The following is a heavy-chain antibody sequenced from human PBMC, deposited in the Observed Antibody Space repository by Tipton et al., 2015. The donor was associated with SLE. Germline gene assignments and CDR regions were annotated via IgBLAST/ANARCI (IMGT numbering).Heavy chain of an antibody. V-gene: IGHV4-4*07. J-gene: IGHJ4*02. D-gene: IGHD6-19*01. CDR1: GGSIKNYY. CDR2: VYSSGNT. CDR3: ARGVAERLGLDF. Sequence: TLSLTCTVSGGSIKNYYWSWIRQPAGKGLEWIGRVYSSGNTNYNPSLKSRVTMSVDTSKNQFSLNLNSVTAADTALYFCARGVAERLGLDFWGQGSLVTVSS.